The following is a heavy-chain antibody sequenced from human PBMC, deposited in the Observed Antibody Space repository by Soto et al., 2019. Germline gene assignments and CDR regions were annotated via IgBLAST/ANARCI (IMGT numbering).Heavy chain of an antibody. D-gene: IGHD1-1*01. V-gene: IGHV3-53*01. Sequence: DVQLVESGGALIQRGGSLRLSCAVVGMTLSGKKYVAWVRQAPGKGLEWVSGVYDADGKYYADSVKGRFTTSRDSSKTIVYLEMNDLGPEDTAIYYCATWLQREHAYDVWGLGTAVTVSS. CDR2: VYDADGK. J-gene: IGHJ3*01. CDR3: ATWLQREHAYDV. CDR1: GMTLSGKKY.